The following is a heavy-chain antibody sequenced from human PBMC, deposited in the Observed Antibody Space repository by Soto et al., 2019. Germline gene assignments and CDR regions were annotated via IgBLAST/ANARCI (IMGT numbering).Heavy chain of an antibody. CDR2: FDPEDGET. CDR3: ATFDFWSGPSLDY. V-gene: IGHV1-24*01. D-gene: IGHD3-3*01. Sequence: ASVKVSCKVSGYTLTELSMHWVRQAPGKGLEWMGGFDPEDGETIYAQKFQGRVTMTEDTSTDTAYMELSSLRSEDTAVYYCATFDFWSGPSLDYWGQEPWSPSPQ. J-gene: IGHJ4*01. CDR1: GYTLTELS.